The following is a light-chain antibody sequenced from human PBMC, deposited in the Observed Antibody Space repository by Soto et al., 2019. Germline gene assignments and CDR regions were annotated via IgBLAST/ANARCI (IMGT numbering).Light chain of an antibody. V-gene: IGKV3-20*01. CDR2: GAS. J-gene: IGKJ1*01. CDR3: QQYGGSAT. Sequence: EIVLTQSPGTLSLSPGERATLSCRASQSVSNSYLAWYQQKPGQAPRLRIYGASTRATGIPDRFSGSGSGTDFTLTVSRLEPEDFAVYYCQQYGGSATFGQGTKVEIK. CDR1: QSVSNSY.